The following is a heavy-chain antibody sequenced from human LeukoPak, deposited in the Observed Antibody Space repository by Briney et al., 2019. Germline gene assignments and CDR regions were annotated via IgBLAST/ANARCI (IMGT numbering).Heavy chain of an antibody. Sequence: GGSLRLSCAASGFTFRYYAMSWVRQAPGKGLEWVSAISGSGGGTYYADSVRGRFTISRDNSKNTLYLQMNSLRAEDTAVYYCAKAKGSSGTDYFDYWGQGTPVTVSS. CDR1: GFTFRYYA. CDR2: ISGSGGGT. V-gene: IGHV3-23*01. CDR3: AKAKGSSGTDYFDY. J-gene: IGHJ4*02. D-gene: IGHD3-22*01.